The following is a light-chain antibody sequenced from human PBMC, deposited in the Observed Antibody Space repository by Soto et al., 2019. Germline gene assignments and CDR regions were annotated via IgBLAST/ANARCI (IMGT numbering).Light chain of an antibody. CDR3: HQYYSTPRT. Sequence: DIVMTQSPDSLALSLGERATIKCKSSQTDLHSSKNKDYLTWYQQKPGQPPKLLIYWASTREFGVPDRFSGSGSGTNFTLTISSLQAEDVAVYYCHQYYSTPRTFGHGTKVDIK. J-gene: IGKJ1*01. V-gene: IGKV4-1*01. CDR2: WAS. CDR1: QTDLHSSKNKDY.